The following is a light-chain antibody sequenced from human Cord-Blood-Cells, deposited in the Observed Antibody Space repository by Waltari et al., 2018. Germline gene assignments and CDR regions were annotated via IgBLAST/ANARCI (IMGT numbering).Light chain of an antibody. V-gene: IGLV2-11*01. J-gene: IGLJ2*01. CDR1: SSDVGGYNY. CDR3: CSYAGSYVV. CDR2: DVS. Sequence: QSALPQPRSVSRSPGQSVTISCPGTSSDVGGYNYVSWYQQHPGKAPKLMIDDVSKRPSGVPDRFSGSKSGNTASLTISGLQAEEEADYYCCSYAGSYVVFGGGTKLTVL.